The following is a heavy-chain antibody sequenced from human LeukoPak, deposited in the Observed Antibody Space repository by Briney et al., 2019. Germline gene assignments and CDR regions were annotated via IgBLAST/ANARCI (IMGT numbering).Heavy chain of an antibody. CDR1: GFTFSSYA. CDR2: ISYDGSNK. V-gene: IGHV3-30-3*01. D-gene: IGHD3-22*01. J-gene: IGHJ4*02. CDR3: ARGGYYYDSDPFDY. Sequence: PGGSLRLSCAASGFTFSSYAMHWVRQAPGKGLEWVAVISYDGSNKYYADSVKGRFTISRDNSKNTLYLQMNSLRAEDTAVYYCARGGYYYDSDPFDYWGQGTLVTVSS.